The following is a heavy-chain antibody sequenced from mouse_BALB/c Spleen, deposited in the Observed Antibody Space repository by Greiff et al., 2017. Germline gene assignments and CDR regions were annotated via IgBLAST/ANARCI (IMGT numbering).Heavy chain of an antibody. CDR2: INPSTGYT. CDR1: GYTFTSYW. V-gene: IGHV1-7*01. J-gene: IGHJ2*01. CDR3: ARRNDYFDY. Sequence: VQLQQSGAELAKPGASVKMSCKASGYTFTSYWMHWVKQRPGQGLEWIGYINPSTGYTEYNQKFKDKATLTADKSSSTAYMQLSSLTSEDSAVYYCARRNDYFDYWGQGTTLTVSS.